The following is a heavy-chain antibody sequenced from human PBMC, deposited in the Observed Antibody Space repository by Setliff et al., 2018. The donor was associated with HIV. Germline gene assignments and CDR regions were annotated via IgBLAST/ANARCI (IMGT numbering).Heavy chain of an antibody. CDR2: IIPILGVA. D-gene: IGHD2-15*01. CDR3: ARGPEEGDCSGGSCYGNFDP. V-gene: IGHV1-69*10. J-gene: IGHJ5*02. CDR1: GGTFNTYV. Sequence: VKVSCKASGGTFNTYVISWLRQAPGQGLEWMGGIIPILGVANYAQKFQGRLTITADKSTNTAYMELSSLKSDDTAVYYCARGPEEGDCSGGSCYGNFDPWGQGTLGTVPQ.